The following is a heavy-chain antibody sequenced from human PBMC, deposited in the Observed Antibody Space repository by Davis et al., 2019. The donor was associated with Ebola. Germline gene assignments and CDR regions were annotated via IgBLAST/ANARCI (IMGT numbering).Heavy chain of an antibody. CDR2: TYYTSKWYN. CDR1: GDRVSGKNGA. CDR3: ARGWMRTGLDV. D-gene: IGHD5-12*01. V-gene: IGHV6-1*01. Sequence: PSETLSLTCAISGDRVSGKNGAWNWISQSPSRGLEWLGRTYYTSKWYNHYAASVKSRITINADTSKNQLSLQLNSVTPEDTAVYFCARGWMRTGLDVWGKGTTVTVSS. J-gene: IGHJ6*04.